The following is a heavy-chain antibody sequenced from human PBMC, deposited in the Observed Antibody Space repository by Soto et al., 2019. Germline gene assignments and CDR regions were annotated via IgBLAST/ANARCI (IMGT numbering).Heavy chain of an antibody. CDR2: IIPIFGTA. CDR1: GGTFSSYA. D-gene: IGHD6-13*01. Sequence: ASVKVSCKASGGTFSSYAISWVRQAPGQGLEWMGGIIPIFGTANYAQKFQGRVTITADESTSTAYMELSSLRSEDTAVYYCALGDSSPYYYYYGMDVWGQGTTVTVSS. V-gene: IGHV1-69*13. CDR3: ALGDSSPYYYYYGMDV. J-gene: IGHJ6*02.